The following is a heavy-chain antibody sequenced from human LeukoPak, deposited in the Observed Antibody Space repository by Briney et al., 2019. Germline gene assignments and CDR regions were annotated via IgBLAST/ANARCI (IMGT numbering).Heavy chain of an antibody. Sequence: GGSLRLSCAASGFTFSSNWMHWVRQAPGKGLVWVSRINGDGRSTNYADSVKGRFTISRDNAKNTLYLQMNSLRAEDTAVYYCARVPRELDDWGQGTLVTVSS. CDR1: GFTFSSNW. CDR3: ARVPRELDD. D-gene: IGHD1-26*01. J-gene: IGHJ4*02. CDR2: INGDGRST. V-gene: IGHV3-74*01.